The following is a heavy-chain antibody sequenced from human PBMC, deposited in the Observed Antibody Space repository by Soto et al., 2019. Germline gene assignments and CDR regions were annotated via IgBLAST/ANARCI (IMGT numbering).Heavy chain of an antibody. CDR3: AAGGHGAFDI. Sequence: QVQLVQSGAEVKKPGSSVKVSCKASGDTFSSYTISWVRQAPGQGLEWMGRIIPILDIANYAQKFQGRVTITADKSTSTAYMELSSLRSEDTAVYYCAAGGHGAFDIWGQGTMDTVSP. V-gene: IGHV1-69*02. D-gene: IGHD1-26*01. CDR1: GDTFSSYT. CDR2: IIPILDIA. J-gene: IGHJ3*02.